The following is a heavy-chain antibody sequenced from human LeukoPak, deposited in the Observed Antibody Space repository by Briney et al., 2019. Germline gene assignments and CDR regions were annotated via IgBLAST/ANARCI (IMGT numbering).Heavy chain of an antibody. D-gene: IGHD2-2*02. V-gene: IGHV4-4*07. CDR1: GGSISSYH. Sequence: SETLSLNGTGYGGSISSYHWSWIRHRDGQGLEWIVRIYTSGRTNSNRSLKSRVTKLVGTSNNQFSLKLSSVTAADTAVYYCARETSCLRASSYRSLHNWFDPWGQGTLVTVSS. J-gene: IGHJ5*02. CDR3: ARETSCLRASSYRSLHNWFDP. CDR2: IYTSGRT.